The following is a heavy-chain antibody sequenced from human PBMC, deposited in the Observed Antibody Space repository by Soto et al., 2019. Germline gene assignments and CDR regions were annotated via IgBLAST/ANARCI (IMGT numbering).Heavy chain of an antibody. CDR1: GGSISSSSYY. V-gene: IGHV4-39*01. D-gene: IGHD3-22*01. Sequence: SETLSLTCTFSGGSISSSSYYWGWIRQPPGKGLEWIGSIYYSGSTYYNPSLKSRVTISVDTSKNQFSLKLSSVTAADTAVYYCARTYYYDSSGPSDAFDIWGQGTMVTVSS. CDR3: ARTYYYDSSGPSDAFDI. CDR2: IYYSGST. J-gene: IGHJ3*02.